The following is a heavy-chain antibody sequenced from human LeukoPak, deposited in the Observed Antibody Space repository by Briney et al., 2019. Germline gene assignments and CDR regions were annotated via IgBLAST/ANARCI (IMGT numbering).Heavy chain of an antibody. V-gene: IGHV4-31*03. CDR2: IYYSGST. J-gene: IGHJ4*02. Sequence: SETLSLTCTVSGGSISGGYYWSWIRQHPGKGLEWIGYIYYSGSTYYNPSLKSRVTISVDTSKNQFSLKLSSVTAADTAVYYCARGIWFGADYYFDYWGQGTLVTVSS. CDR1: GGSISGGYY. CDR3: ARGIWFGADYYFDY. D-gene: IGHD3-10*01.